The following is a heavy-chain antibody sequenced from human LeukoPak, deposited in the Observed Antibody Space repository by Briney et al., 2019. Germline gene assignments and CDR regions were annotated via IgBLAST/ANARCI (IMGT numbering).Heavy chain of an antibody. Sequence: GGSLRLSCAASGFTFSSYSMNWVRQAPGKGLEWVSSISSSSSYIYYADSVKGRFTISRDNAKHSLYLQMNSLRAEDTAVYYCARVRATVTYSRSFDYWGQGTLVTVSS. J-gene: IGHJ4*02. D-gene: IGHD4-17*01. CDR1: GFTFSSYS. V-gene: IGHV3-21*01. CDR3: ARVRATVTYSRSFDY. CDR2: ISSSSSYI.